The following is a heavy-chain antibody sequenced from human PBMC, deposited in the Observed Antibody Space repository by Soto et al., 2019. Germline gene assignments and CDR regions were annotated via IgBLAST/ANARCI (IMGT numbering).Heavy chain of an antibody. Sequence: EVQLVESGGGLVQPGRSLRLSCAASGFTFDDYAMHWVRQVPGKGLEWVSGIGWNSGTIGYADSVKGRFTISRDNANNCVALEPNNLRCKDTGFSFCAKGPRGVFGMNTIGFDIWGQGAMVPVSS. J-gene: IGHJ3*02. CDR1: GFTFDDYA. V-gene: IGHV3-9*01. CDR2: IGWNSGTI. D-gene: IGHD3-3*01. CDR3: AKGPRGVFGMNTIGFDI.